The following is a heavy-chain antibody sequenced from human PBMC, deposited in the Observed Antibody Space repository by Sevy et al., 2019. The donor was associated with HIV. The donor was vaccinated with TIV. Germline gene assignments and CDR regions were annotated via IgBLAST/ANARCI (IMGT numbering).Heavy chain of an antibody. CDR2: IWYDGSNK. Sequence: GGSLRLSCAASGFTFSSYGMHWVRQAPGKGLEWVAVIWYDGSNKYYADSVKSRLTISRDNSKNTLYLQMNSLRAEDTAVYYCARDGEVTPKGWGQGTLVTVSS. J-gene: IGHJ4*02. CDR3: ARDGEVTPKG. CDR1: GFTFSSYG. D-gene: IGHD3-3*01. V-gene: IGHV3-33*01.